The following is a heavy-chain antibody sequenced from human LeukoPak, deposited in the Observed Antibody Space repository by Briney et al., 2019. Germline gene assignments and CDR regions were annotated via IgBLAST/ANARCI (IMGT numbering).Heavy chain of an antibody. V-gene: IGHV4-59*01. CDR3: ASTLLGIFDY. Sequence: SETLSLTCTVSGGSISSYYWSWIRQPPGKGLEWIGYIYYGGSTNYNPSLKSRVTISVDTSKNQFSLKLSSVTAADTAVYYCASTLLGIFDYWGQGTLVTVSS. CDR2: IYYGGST. CDR1: GGSISSYY. D-gene: IGHD7-27*01. J-gene: IGHJ4*02.